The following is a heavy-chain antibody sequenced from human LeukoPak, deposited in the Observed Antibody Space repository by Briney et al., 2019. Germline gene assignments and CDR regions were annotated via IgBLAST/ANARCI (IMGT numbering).Heavy chain of an antibody. CDR2: IYHSGST. Sequence: SETLSLTCAVSGYSISSGYYWVWIRQPPGKGLEWIGCIYHSGSTYYNPSLKSRVTISVDTSRNQFSLKLTSVTAADTAMYYCARDQPCMDVWGKGTTVTVSS. CDR3: ARDQPCMDV. J-gene: IGHJ6*03. V-gene: IGHV4-38-2*02. CDR1: GYSISSGYY.